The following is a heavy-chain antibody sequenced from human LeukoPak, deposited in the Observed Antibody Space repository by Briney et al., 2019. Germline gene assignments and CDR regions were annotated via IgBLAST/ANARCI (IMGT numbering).Heavy chain of an antibody. V-gene: IGHV1-46*01. CDR3: ARAGHYYDSSGYYFPDAFDI. J-gene: IGHJ3*02. CDR2: SNPSGGST. CDR1: GYTFTSYY. Sequence: ASVKVSCKASGYTFTSYYMHWVRQAPGQGREWMGISNPSGGSTSYAQKFQGRVTMTRDTSTSTVYMELSSLRSAAKAVHYCARAGHYYDSSGYYFPDAFDIWGQGTMVTVSS. D-gene: IGHD3-22*01.